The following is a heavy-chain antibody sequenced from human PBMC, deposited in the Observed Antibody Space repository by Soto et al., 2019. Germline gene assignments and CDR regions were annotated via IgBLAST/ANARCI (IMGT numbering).Heavy chain of an antibody. Sequence: SETLSLTCTVSGGSISSSSYYWGWIRQPPGKGLEWIGSIYYSGNTYYNPSLKSRVTISVDTSKNQFSLKLSSVTAADTAVYYCARRLTTIPFVEWYFDLWGRGPLVTVSS. CDR2: IYYSGNT. CDR3: ARRLTTIPFVEWYFDL. V-gene: IGHV4-39*01. J-gene: IGHJ2*01. CDR1: GGSISSSSYY. D-gene: IGHD4-17*01.